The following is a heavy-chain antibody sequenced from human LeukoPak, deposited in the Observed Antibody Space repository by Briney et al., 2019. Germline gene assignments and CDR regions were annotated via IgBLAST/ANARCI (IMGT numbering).Heavy chain of an antibody. CDR1: GFPFSSYA. J-gene: IGHJ6*02. Sequence: GGSLRLSCSASGFPFSSYAMHWVRQAPGKGLEYVSAISDSGGSTYYADSVKGRFTLSRDNSKNTLYLQMSSLRAEDTAVYFCVRGYSFGPYGMDVWGQGTTVTVSS. V-gene: IGHV3-64D*09. D-gene: IGHD2-15*01. CDR3: VRGYSFGPYGMDV. CDR2: ISDSGGST.